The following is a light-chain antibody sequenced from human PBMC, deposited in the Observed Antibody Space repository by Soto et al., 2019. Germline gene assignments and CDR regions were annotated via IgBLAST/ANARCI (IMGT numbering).Light chain of an antibody. V-gene: IGKV3-15*01. J-gene: IGKJ1*01. Sequence: EIVMTQSPATLSVSPGESATLSCRASQTAARNLAWYQQKRGQAPRLLIHSASTRATGVPARFSGSGSGTEFPLTVSSLQAEDFAVYFCQQSNNWPWTFGQGTRVE. CDR2: SAS. CDR1: QTAARN. CDR3: QQSNNWPWT.